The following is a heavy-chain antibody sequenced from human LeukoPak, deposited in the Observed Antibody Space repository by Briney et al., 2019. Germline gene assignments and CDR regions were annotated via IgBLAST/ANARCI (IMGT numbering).Heavy chain of an antibody. CDR3: ARDLFGSYWGFLDY. CDR2: INHSGST. J-gene: IGHJ4*02. CDR1: GGSFSGYY. V-gene: IGHV4-34*01. D-gene: IGHD1-26*01. Sequence: TSETLSLTCAVYGGSFSGYYWSWIRQPPGKGLEWIGEINHSGSTNYNPSLKSRVTISVDTSKNQFSLKLSSVTAADTAVYYCARDLFGSYWGFLDYWGQGTLVTVSS.